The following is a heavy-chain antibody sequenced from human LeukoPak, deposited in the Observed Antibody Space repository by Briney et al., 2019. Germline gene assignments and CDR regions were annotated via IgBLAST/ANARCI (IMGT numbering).Heavy chain of an antibody. CDR2: ISSSSSYI. V-gene: IGHV3-21*01. CDR1: GFTFSSYS. D-gene: IGHD3-22*01. Sequence: GGSLRLSCAASGFTFSSYSMNWVRQAPGKGLEWVSSISSSSSYIYYADSVKGRFTISRDNAKHSLYLQMNSLRAEDTAVYYCARDPFTAGNYYDSSGYSGYWGQGTLVTVSS. J-gene: IGHJ4*02. CDR3: ARDPFTAGNYYDSSGYSGY.